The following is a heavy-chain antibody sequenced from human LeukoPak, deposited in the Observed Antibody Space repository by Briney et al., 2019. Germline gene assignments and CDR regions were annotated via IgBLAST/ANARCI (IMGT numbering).Heavy chain of an antibody. CDR2: IYTSGST. J-gene: IGHJ4*02. CDR1: NGPINTYQ. CDR3: ARAGTVYGSGYLGFDY. D-gene: IGHD3-22*01. Sequence: SETLSLTCTVSNGPINTYQWSWIRLPAGKGLEWIGRIYTSGSTNYNPSLKSRVTISVDTSKNQFSLKLSSVTAADTAVYYCARAGTVYGSGYLGFDYWGQGTLVTVSS. V-gene: IGHV4-4*07.